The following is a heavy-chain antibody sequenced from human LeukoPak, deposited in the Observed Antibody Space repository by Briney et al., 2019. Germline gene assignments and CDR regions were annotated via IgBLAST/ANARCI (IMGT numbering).Heavy chain of an antibody. CDR3: AKGPYCSNTSCSAGGWYYYMDV. J-gene: IGHJ6*03. CDR2: ISGSGGST. Sequence: QPGGSLRLSCAASGFTFSSYAMSWVRQAPGKGLEWVSAISGSGGSTYYADSVKGRFTISRDNSKNTLYLQMNSLRAEDTAVYYCAKGPYCSNTSCSAGGWYYYMDVWGKGTTVTVSS. D-gene: IGHD2-2*01. CDR1: GFTFSSYA. V-gene: IGHV3-23*01.